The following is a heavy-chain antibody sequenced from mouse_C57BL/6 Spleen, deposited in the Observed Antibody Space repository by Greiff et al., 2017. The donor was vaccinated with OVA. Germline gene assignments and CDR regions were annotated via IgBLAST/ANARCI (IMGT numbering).Heavy chain of an antibody. J-gene: IGHJ1*03. Sequence: EVHLVESGEGLVKPGGSLKLSCAASGFTFSSYAMSWVRQTPEKRLEWVAYISSGGDYIYYADTVKGRFTISRDNARNTLYLQMSSLKSEDTAMYYCTRVATVVSTPRYFDVWGTGTTVTVSS. CDR2: ISSGGDYI. V-gene: IGHV5-9-1*02. D-gene: IGHD1-1*01. CDR1: GFTFSSYA. CDR3: TRVATVVSTPRYFDV.